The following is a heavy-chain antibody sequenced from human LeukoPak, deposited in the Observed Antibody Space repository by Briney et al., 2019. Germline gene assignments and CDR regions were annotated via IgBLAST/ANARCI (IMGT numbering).Heavy chain of an antibody. Sequence: SETLSLTRTVSGGSISSYYWSWIRQPPGKGLEWIGYIYYSGSTNYNPSLKSRVTISVDTSKNQFSLKLSSVTAADTAVYYCARDHYGDYYYGMDVWGQGTRVTVSS. J-gene: IGHJ6*02. D-gene: IGHD4-17*01. CDR1: GGSISSYY. CDR2: IYYSGST. V-gene: IGHV4-59*01. CDR3: ARDHYGDYYYGMDV.